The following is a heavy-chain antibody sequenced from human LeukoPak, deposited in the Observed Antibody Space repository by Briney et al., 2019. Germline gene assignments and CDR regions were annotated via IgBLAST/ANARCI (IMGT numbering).Heavy chain of an antibody. J-gene: IGHJ4*02. CDR1: GGSISSSSYY. CDR3: ARNVGSVSDH. V-gene: IGHV4-61*05. CDR2: ISYSGST. D-gene: IGHD6-25*01. Sequence: PSETLSLTCTVSGGSISSSSYYWGWIRQPPGKELEWIGYISYSGSTKYSPSLESRVTMSVDTSKNQFSLNLDSVTAADTAVYYCARNVGSVSDHWGQGTLVTASS.